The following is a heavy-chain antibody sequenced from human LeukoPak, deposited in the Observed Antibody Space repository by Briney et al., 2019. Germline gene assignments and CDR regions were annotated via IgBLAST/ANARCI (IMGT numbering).Heavy chain of an antibody. CDR3: ARDQCSSTSCYTGGYYYYYGMDV. V-gene: IGHV1-46*01. D-gene: IGHD2-2*02. J-gene: IGHJ6*02. CDR1: GYTFTAYH. Sequence: ASVKVSCKASGYTFTAYHMHWVRQAPGQGLEWMGIINPSGGSTSYAQEFQGRVTMTRDTSTSTVYMELSSLRSEDTAVYYCARDQCSSTSCYTGGYYYYYGMDVWGQGTTVTVSS. CDR2: INPSGGST.